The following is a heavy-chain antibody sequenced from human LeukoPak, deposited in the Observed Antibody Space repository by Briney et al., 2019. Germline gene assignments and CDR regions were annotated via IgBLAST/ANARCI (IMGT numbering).Heavy chain of an antibody. CDR2: INHSGST. CDR3: ARVRRGSNYGP. D-gene: IGHD4-11*01. J-gene: IGHJ5*02. Sequence: SETLSLTCAVYGGSFSGYYWSWIRQPPGKGLEWIGEINHSGSTNYNPSLKSRVTISVDTSKNQFSLKLSSVTAVDTAVYYCARVRRGSNYGPWGQGTLVTVSS. CDR1: GGSFSGYY. V-gene: IGHV4-34*01.